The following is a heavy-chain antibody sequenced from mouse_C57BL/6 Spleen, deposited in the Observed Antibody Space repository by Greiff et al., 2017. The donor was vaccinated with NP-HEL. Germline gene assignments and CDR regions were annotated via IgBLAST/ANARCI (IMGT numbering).Heavy chain of an antibody. CDR2: IDPETGGT. D-gene: IGHD4-1*01. Sequence: VQLQQSGAELVRPGASVTLSCKASGYTFTDYEMHWVKQTPVHGLEWIGAIDPETGGTAYNQKFKGKAILTADKSSSTAYMELRSLTSEDSAVYYCTRGVNWDWFAYWGQGTLVTVSA. J-gene: IGHJ3*01. CDR3: TRGVNWDWFAY. V-gene: IGHV1-15*01. CDR1: GYTFTDYE.